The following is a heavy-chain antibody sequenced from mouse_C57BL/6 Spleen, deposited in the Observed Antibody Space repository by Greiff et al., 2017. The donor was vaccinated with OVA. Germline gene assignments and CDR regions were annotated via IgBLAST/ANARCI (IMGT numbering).Heavy chain of an antibody. J-gene: IGHJ4*01. CDR1: GFTFSSYG. D-gene: IGHD1-1*01. V-gene: IGHV5-6*02. CDR3: ARQSYYGSSYGYAMDY. CDR2: ISSGGSYT. Sequence: DVKLVESGGDLVKPGGSLKLSCAASGFTFSSYGMSWVRQTPDKRLEWVATISSGGSYTYYPDSVKGRFTISRDDAKNTLYLQMSSLKSEDTARYYCARQSYYGSSYGYAMDYWGQGTSVTVSS.